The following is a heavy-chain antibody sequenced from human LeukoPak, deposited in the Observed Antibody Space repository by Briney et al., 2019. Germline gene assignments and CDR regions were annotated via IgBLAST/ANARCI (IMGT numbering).Heavy chain of an antibody. D-gene: IGHD6-19*01. J-gene: IGHJ4*02. CDR1: GFTFSSYA. V-gene: IGHV3-23*01. CDR2: ISGSGGST. CDR3: ASDSSGWYSGY. Sequence: GGSLRLSCAASGFTFSSYAMSWVRQAPGKGLEWVSAISGSGGSTYYTDSVKGRFTISRDNSKNTLYLQMNSLRAEDTAVYYCASDSSGWYSGYWGQGTLVTVSS.